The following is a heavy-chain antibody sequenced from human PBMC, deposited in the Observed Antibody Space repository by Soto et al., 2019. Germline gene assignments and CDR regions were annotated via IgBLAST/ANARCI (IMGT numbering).Heavy chain of an antibody. CDR1: GYTFTGYY. V-gene: IGHV1-2*04. D-gene: IGHD6-6*01. J-gene: IGHJ6*02. Sequence: ASVKVSCKASGYTFTGYYMHWVRQAPGQGLEWMGWINPNSGGTNYAQKFQGWVTMTRDTSISTAYMELSRLRSDDTAVYYCARDKAEQLEPRLSYYYYGMDVWGQGTTVTVSS. CDR3: ARDKAEQLEPRLSYYYYGMDV. CDR2: INPNSGGT.